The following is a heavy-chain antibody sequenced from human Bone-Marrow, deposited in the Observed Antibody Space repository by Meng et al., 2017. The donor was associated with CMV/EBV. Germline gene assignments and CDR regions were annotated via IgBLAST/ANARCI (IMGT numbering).Heavy chain of an antibody. Sequence: SETLSLTCTVSGASISSYYWSWIRQPPGKGLEWIGYIYYSGSTNYNPSLKSRVTISVDTSKNQFSLRLTSVTAADTAVYYCARASGRGADYYYYGMDVWGQGTTVTVSS. CDR3: ARASGRGADYYYYGMDV. CDR2: IYYSGST. D-gene: IGHD3-10*01. J-gene: IGHJ6*02. CDR1: GASISSYY. V-gene: IGHV4-59*01.